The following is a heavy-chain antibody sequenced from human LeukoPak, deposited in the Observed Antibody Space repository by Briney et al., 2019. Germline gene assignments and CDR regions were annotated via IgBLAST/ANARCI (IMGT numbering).Heavy chain of an antibody. D-gene: IGHD3-22*01. CDR3: ARGAAYDSSGYPIDY. CDR1: GASISSSSYY. V-gene: IGHV4-39*07. Sequence: SETLSLTSTLSGASISSSSYYWGWIRQPPGKGLEWTGSIYYSGSTYYNPSLKSRVTISVDTSKNQFSLKLSSVTAADTAVYYCARGAAYDSSGYPIDYWGQGTLVTVSS. CDR2: IYYSGST. J-gene: IGHJ4*02.